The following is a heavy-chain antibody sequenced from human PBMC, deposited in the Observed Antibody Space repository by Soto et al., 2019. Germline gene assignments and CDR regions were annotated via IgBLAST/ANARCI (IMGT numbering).Heavy chain of an antibody. CDR3: AREPGQGYCSSTSCYVTPSIDY. V-gene: IGHV1-46*01. Sequence: GASVKVSCKASGYTFTSYYMHWVRQAPGQGLEWMGIINPSGGSTSYAQKFQGRVTMTRDTSTSTVYMELSSLRSEDTAVYYCAREPGQGYCSSTSCYVTPSIDYWGQGTLVTVSS. J-gene: IGHJ4*02. CDR2: INPSGGST. CDR1: GYTFTSYY. D-gene: IGHD2-2*01.